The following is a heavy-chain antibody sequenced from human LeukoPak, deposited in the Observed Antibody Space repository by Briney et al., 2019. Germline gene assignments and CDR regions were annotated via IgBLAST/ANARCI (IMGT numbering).Heavy chain of an antibody. CDR1: GFTFTSSA. D-gene: IGHD3-10*01. J-gene: IGHJ6*04. CDR2: IVVGSGNT. Sequence: EASVKVSCKASGFTFTSSAVQWVRQARGQRLEWIGWIVVGSGNTNYAQKFQERVTITRDMSTSTAYMELSSLRSEDTAVYYCAADGAYGSGSYYYYYYGMDVWGKGTTVTVSS. V-gene: IGHV1-58*01. CDR3: AADGAYGSGSYYYYYYGMDV.